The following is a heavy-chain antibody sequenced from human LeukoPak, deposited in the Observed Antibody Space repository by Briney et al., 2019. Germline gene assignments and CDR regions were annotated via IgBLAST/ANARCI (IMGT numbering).Heavy chain of an antibody. V-gene: IGHV4-59*01. Sequence: SETLSLTCTVSGGSISSYYWSWIRQPPGKGQEWIGYIYYSGSTNYNPSLKSRVTISVDTSKNQFSLKLSSVTAADTAVYYCARGITMIVVVDWGQGTLVTVSS. CDR1: GGSISSYY. CDR3: ARGITMIVVVD. J-gene: IGHJ4*02. CDR2: IYYSGST. D-gene: IGHD3-22*01.